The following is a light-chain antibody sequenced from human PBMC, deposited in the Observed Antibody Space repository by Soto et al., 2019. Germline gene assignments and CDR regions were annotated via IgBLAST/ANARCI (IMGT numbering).Light chain of an antibody. CDR1: RSNIGRNT. CDR2: TNN. V-gene: IGLV1-44*01. Sequence: QSVLTQPPSASATPGQTVTISCSGSRSNIGRNTVNWYQQLPGTAPKLLIYTNNQRPSGVPDRFSGSKSGTSASLAISGLQSEDEADYYCAAWDDSLNGSVFGTGTKLTVL. CDR3: AAWDDSLNGSV. J-gene: IGLJ1*01.